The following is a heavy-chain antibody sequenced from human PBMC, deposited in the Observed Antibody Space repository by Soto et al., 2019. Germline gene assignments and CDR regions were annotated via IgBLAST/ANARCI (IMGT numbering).Heavy chain of an antibody. D-gene: IGHD2-15*01. V-gene: IGHV3-23*01. Sequence: EVHLLESGGGLVQRGGSLRLSCEASGFPFSTYAMTWVRQVPGKGLEWVSTTSNGGNTEFAESVRDRFTVFRDNSKNTIYLQMSSLRAEDSAIYFCAKDFRPGLIVPTKSGFDPWGQGTPVTVSS. CDR1: GFPFSTYA. CDR3: AKDFRPGLIVPTKSGFDP. CDR2: TSNGGNT. J-gene: IGHJ5*02.